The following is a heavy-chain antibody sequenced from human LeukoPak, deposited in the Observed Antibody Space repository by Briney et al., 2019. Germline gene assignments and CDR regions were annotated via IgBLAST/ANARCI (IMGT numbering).Heavy chain of an antibody. V-gene: IGHV4-61*02. D-gene: IGHD5-18*01. CDR2: ISSSGST. Sequence: SETLSLTCTVSGDSISSGDYYWSWIRQPAGKGLEWIVRISSSGSTNYNPSLKSRGTISVDTSKNQFSLKLSSVTAADTAVYYCARDRGGYSYGYGNWFDPWGQGTLVTVSS. CDR1: GDSISSGDYY. J-gene: IGHJ5*02. CDR3: ARDRGGYSYGYGNWFDP.